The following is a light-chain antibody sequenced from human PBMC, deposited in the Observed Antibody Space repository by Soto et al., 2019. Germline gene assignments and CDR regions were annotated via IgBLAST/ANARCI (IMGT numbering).Light chain of an antibody. CDR2: AAS. V-gene: IGKV1-39*01. J-gene: IGKJ1*01. CDR3: QQGYSTPPT. CDR1: QNINRY. Sequence: DIQVTQSPSSLPASVGDRVTITCRASQNINRYLHWYQHKPGKATQLLIYAASSLHRGVPSRFSGSGSGTDFTLTITSLQPEDFATYYCQQGYSTPPTFGQGNKVEIK.